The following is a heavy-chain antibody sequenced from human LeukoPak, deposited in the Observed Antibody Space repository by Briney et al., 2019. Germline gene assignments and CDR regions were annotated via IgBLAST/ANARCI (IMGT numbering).Heavy chain of an antibody. CDR3: ARGKSGNPFDY. CDR2: IWYDGSNK. Sequence: GGSLRLSCAASGFTFSTYGMHWVRQAPGKGLEWVAVIWYDGSNKYYADSVKGRFAISRDNSKNTLYLQMNSLRAGDTAVYYCARGKSGNPFDYWGQGTLVTVSS. J-gene: IGHJ4*02. V-gene: IGHV3-33*01. D-gene: IGHD5-12*01. CDR1: GFTFSTYG.